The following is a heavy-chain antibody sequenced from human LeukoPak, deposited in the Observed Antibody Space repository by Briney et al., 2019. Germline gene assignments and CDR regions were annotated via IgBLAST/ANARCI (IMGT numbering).Heavy chain of an antibody. CDR1: GGSINSGSYY. D-gene: IGHD6-19*01. J-gene: IGHJ4*01. CDR3: ARGWTLKTPLGRVAGTSSRRGRYFDY. CDR2: IYTSGST. V-gene: IGHV4-61*02. Sequence: SETLSLTCTVSGGSINSGSYYWSWIRQPAGKGLEWIGRIYTSGSTNYSPSLKSRVTISVDTSKNQFSLKMSSVTAADTAMYYCARGWTLKTPLGRVAGTSSRRGRYFDYWGQGTLVTVSS.